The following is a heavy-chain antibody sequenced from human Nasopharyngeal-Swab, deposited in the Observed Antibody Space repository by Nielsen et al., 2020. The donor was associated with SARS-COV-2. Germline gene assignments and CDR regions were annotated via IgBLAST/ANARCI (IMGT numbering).Heavy chain of an antibody. V-gene: IGHV3-21*01. CDR2: ISSSSSYI. Sequence: VRQAPGKGLEWVSSISSSSSYIYYADSVKGRFTISRDNAKNSLYLQMSSLRAEDTAVYYCARVRADYGGNSDEPSMDVWGQGTTVTVSS. J-gene: IGHJ6*02. D-gene: IGHD4-23*01. CDR3: ARVRADYGGNSDEPSMDV.